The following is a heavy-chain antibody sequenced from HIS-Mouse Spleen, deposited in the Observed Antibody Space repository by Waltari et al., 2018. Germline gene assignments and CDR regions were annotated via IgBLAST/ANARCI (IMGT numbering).Heavy chain of an antibody. Sequence: QLQLQESGPGLVKPSETLSLTCTVSGGSISSSSYYWGWIRQPPGKGLEWIGRIYYSGSTSYNPSLKGRGTIAVDTSKNQFSLKLSSVTAADTAVYYCAREIPYSSSWYDWYFDLWGRGTLVTVSS. CDR2: IYYSGST. CDR3: AREIPYSSSWYDWYFDL. V-gene: IGHV4-39*07. J-gene: IGHJ2*01. CDR1: GGSISSSSYY. D-gene: IGHD6-13*01.